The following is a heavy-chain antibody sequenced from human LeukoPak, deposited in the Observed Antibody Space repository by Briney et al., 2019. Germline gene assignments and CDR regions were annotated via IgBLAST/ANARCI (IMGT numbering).Heavy chain of an antibody. V-gene: IGHV4-38-2*02. D-gene: IGHD4-11*01. CDR1: GYSINTGYY. Sequence: SETLSLTCTVFGYSINTGYYWGWIRQPPGKELEWIGTIYHSGSTYLNPSLKSRITLSVDTPRNQFSLKLSSVTAADTAVYYCARMTTVIWIGYFDYRGQGTLVTVSS. CDR2: IYHSGST. J-gene: IGHJ4*02. CDR3: ARMTTVIWIGYFDY.